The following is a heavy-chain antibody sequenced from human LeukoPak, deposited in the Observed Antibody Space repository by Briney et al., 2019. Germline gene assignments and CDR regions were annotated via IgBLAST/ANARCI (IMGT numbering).Heavy chain of an antibody. J-gene: IGHJ4*02. D-gene: IGHD3-10*01. CDR2: IIPIFGTA. CDR1: GGTFSSYA. Sequence: GASVKVSCKASGGTFSSYAISWVQQAPGQGLEWMGGIIPIFGTANYAQKFQGRVTITTDESTSTAYMELSSLRSEDTAVYYCALDGYYGSGSRFDYWGQRTLVTVSS. V-gene: IGHV1-69*05. CDR3: ALDGYYGSGSRFDY.